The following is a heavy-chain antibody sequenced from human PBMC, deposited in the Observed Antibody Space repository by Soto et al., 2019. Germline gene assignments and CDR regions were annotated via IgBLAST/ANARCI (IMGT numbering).Heavy chain of an antibody. CDR3: AKRPAYGGYYFDY. CDR2: ISGSGALT. V-gene: IGHV3-23*01. D-gene: IGHD4-17*01. Sequence: PGGSLRLSCVASGFTFSNYAMTWVRQAPGKGLEWVSGISGSGALTYYADSVKGRFTFSRDNSKNTLYLQMNSPRAEDTAVYYCAKRPAYGGYYFDYWGQGTLVTVSS. CDR1: GFTFSNYA. J-gene: IGHJ4*02.